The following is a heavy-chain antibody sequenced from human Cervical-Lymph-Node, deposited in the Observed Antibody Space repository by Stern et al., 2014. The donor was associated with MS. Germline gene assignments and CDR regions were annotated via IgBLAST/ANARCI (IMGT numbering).Heavy chain of an antibody. D-gene: IGHD2-8*02. V-gene: IGHV1-69*06. CDR2: IIPFLNTA. CDR1: GGTFSTHP. J-gene: IGHJ4*02. CDR3: ASSLVASGH. Sequence: LVQSPAEAKKPGPSVKVSFKASGGTFSTHPLTWGRHATGQAREWMGGIIPFLNTANYAQRFQGRITITADKSTGTTYMEISRLRSDDTAVYYCASSLVASGHWGQGTLVIVS.